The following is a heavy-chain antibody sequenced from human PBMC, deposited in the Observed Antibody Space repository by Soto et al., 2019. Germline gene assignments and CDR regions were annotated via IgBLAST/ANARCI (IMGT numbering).Heavy chain of an antibody. J-gene: IGHJ4*02. V-gene: IGHV4-38-2*01. CDR3: AKSGTTSPPFPKH. Sequence: ETLSLTCAVSGYSISSAYYWGWIRQPPGKGLEWIGSIYHSGRTYYNPSLNSRVTISLDTSKNQFSLKLSSVTAADTAVYYCAKSGTTSPPFPKHWGQGTLVTVSS. CDR1: GYSISSAYY. D-gene: IGHD1-1*01. CDR2: IYHSGRT.